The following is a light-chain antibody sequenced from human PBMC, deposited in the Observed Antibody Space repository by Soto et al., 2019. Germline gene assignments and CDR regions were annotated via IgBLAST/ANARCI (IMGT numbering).Light chain of an antibody. Sequence: QSVLTQSASVSGSPGQSITISCTGTSSDVGSYNLVSWYQQHPGKAPKLRIYEVSKRPSGLSNRFSGSKSGNTASLTISGLQAVDEADYYCCSYAGSRTPLIFGTGTKVTVL. J-gene: IGLJ1*01. CDR2: EVS. CDR3: CSYAGSRTPLI. CDR1: SSDVGSYNL. V-gene: IGLV2-23*02.